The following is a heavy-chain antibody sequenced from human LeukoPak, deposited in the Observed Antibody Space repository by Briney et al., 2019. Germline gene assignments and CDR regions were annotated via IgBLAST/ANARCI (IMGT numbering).Heavy chain of an antibody. CDR1: GYTFTDYY. CDR3: ARAGSMVRGGVIDY. D-gene: IGHD3-10*01. V-gene: IGHV1-2*02. CDR2: IIPNGGGT. Sequence: GASVKVSCKTSGYTFTDYYIHWVRQAPGQGLEWMGWIIPNGGGTNYAQKFQGRVTMTRDTSISTAFMYLSRLRSDDTAVYYCARAGSMVRGGVIDYWGQGTLVTVSS. J-gene: IGHJ4*02.